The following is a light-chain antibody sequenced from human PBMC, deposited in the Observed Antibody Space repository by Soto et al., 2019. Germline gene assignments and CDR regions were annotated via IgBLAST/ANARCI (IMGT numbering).Light chain of an antibody. CDR3: QQYNSLSHT. J-gene: IGKJ2*01. Sequence: DIQMTQSPSTLSASVGDTVTITCRASQSISNWLAWYQQKPGKAPKVLIYKASNLESGVPSRFSGSGSGTEFTLTISSLQPDDFATYYCQQYNSLSHTFGQWTKLEIK. CDR1: QSISNW. V-gene: IGKV1-5*03. CDR2: KAS.